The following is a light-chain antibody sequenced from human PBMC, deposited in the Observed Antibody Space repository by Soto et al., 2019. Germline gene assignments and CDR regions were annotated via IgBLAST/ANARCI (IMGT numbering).Light chain of an antibody. CDR1: SSDVGLYNY. V-gene: IGLV2-14*03. J-gene: IGLJ1*01. Sequence: QSVLTQPASVSGSPRHSITISCTGTSSDVGLYNYVSWYRHLPGKAPELIIYDVSNRPSGVSNRFSGSKSANTASLTISGLQAEDEADYYCNSYTSSGTYVFGTGNKVTVL. CDR2: DVS. CDR3: NSYTSSGTYV.